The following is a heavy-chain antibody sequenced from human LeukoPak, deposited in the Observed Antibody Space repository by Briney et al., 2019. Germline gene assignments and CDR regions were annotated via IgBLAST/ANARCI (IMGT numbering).Heavy chain of an antibody. D-gene: IGHD3-3*01. Sequence: PSETLSLTCTVSGGSISSYYWSWIRQPPGKGLEWIGSIYYSGSTYYNPSLKSRVTISVDTSKNQFSLKLSSVTAADTAVYYCARDFRARITIFGVVPSWFDPWGQGTLVTVSS. V-gene: IGHV4-59*12. CDR3: ARDFRARITIFGVVPSWFDP. CDR2: IYYSGST. CDR1: GGSISSYY. J-gene: IGHJ5*02.